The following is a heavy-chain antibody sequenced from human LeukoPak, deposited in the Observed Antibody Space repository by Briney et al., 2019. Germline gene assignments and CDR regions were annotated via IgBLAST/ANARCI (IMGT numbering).Heavy chain of an antibody. J-gene: IGHJ4*02. CDR1: GFGFSTYA. D-gene: IGHD2/OR15-2a*01. CDR2: INNIASHI. CDR3: TRDATQYLRYGYFDS. V-gene: IGHV3-21*01. Sequence: GGSLRLSCSASGFGFSTYAMSWVRQAPGKGLEWVSSINNIASHIYYADSVRGRFTISRDNAKNSVSLQMNNLRAEDTAVYYCTRDATQYLRYGYFDSWGQGILVTVSS.